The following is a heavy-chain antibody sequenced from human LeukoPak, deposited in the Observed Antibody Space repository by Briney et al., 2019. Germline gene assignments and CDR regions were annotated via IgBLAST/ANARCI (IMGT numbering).Heavy chain of an antibody. Sequence: GGSLRLSCAASGFTFSSYGMHWVRQAPGKVLEWVAVISYDGSNKYYADSVKGRFTISRDNSKNTLYLQMNSLRAEDTAVYYCAKDPGSESGYFDYWGQGTLVTVSS. J-gene: IGHJ4*02. CDR1: GFTFSSYG. D-gene: IGHD3-9*01. CDR3: AKDPGSESGYFDY. CDR2: ISYDGSNK. V-gene: IGHV3-30*18.